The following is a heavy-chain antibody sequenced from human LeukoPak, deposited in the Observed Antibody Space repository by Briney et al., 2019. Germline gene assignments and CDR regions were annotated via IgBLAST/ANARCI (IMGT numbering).Heavy chain of an antibody. V-gene: IGHV4-59*12. CDR1: GGSFSYY. J-gene: IGHJ3*02. CDR2: IYYSGST. CDR3: ARAAAFDI. Sequence: SETLSLTCAVYGGSFSYYWSWIRQPPGKGLEWIGYIYYSGSTNYNPSLKSRVTISVDTSKNQFSLKLSSVTAADTAVYYCARAAAFDIWGQGTMVTVSS.